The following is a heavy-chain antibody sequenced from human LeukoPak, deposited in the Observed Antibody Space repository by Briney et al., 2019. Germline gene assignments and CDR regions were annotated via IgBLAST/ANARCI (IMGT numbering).Heavy chain of an antibody. CDR2: ISSSSSYI. CDR3: ARDRRPDAFDV. V-gene: IGHV3-21*01. J-gene: IGHJ3*01. CDR1: GFTFSSYS. Sequence: GGSLRLSCAASGFTFSSYSMNWVRQAPGKGLEWVSSISSSSSYIYYADSVKGRFTISRDNVKNSLYLQMNSLRAEDTAVYYCARDRRPDAFDVWGQGTMVTVSS.